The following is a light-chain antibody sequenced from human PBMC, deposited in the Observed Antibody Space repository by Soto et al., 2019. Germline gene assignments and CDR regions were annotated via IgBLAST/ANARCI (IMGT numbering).Light chain of an antibody. V-gene: IGKV1-39*01. J-gene: IGKJ3*01. CDR2: AAS. CDR1: QSISSY. Sequence: IKMNQSPSSLSATVGDRVTITCRASQSISSYLNWYQQKPGKAPKLLIYAASSLQSGVPSRFSGSGSGTDFTLTISSLQPEDFATYYCQQSYSTPHFGPGTKVDIK. CDR3: QQSYSTPH.